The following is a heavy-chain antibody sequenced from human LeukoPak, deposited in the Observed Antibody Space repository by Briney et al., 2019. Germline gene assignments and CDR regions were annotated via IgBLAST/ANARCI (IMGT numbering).Heavy chain of an antibody. CDR2: IYYVGST. CDR3: ARSPLGPDQSNNWNYYFDY. D-gene: IGHD1-1*01. Sequence: SETLSLTCSVSGASINSDRWNWIRQTPGKGLEWIGYIYYVGSTNYNPSLESRVSMSIDRSQNQFSLRLNYVTAADTAVYYCARSPLGPDQSNNWNYYFDYWGQGTLVTVSS. CDR1: GASINSDR. V-gene: IGHV4-59*01. J-gene: IGHJ4*02.